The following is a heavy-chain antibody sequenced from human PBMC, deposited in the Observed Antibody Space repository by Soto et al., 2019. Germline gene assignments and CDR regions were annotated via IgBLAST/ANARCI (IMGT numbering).Heavy chain of an antibody. J-gene: IGHJ4*02. Sequence: PGGALRLSCADFGFPFNSHWLSWVPQAPGKVLEWVANIKRDGSEKYYVDSVKGRFTISRDNAKNSLYLQMNSLRAEHTAVYYCARLQWLVHFDYWGQGTLVTLSS. D-gene: IGHD6-19*01. CDR1: GFPFNSHW. CDR3: ARLQWLVHFDY. V-gene: IGHV3-7*01. CDR2: IKRDGSEK.